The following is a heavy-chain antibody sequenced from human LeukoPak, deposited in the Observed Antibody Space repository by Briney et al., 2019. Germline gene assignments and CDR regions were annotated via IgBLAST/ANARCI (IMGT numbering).Heavy chain of an antibody. V-gene: IGHV3-21*01. D-gene: IGHD2-21*02. CDR1: GFTFSSYS. Sequence: GGSLRLSCAASGFTFSSYSMNWVRQAPGKGLEWVSSISSSSSYIYYADSVKGRFTISRDNAKDSLYLQMNSLRAKDTAVYYCARVPTYCGGDCYSPDYWGQGTLVTVSS. J-gene: IGHJ4*02. CDR3: ARVPTYCGGDCYSPDY. CDR2: ISSSSSYI.